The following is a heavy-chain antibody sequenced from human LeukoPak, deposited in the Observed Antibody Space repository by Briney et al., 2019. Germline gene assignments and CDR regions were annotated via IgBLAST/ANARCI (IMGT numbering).Heavy chain of an antibody. D-gene: IGHD4-11*01. CDR1: GYSISSGYY. J-gene: IGHJ4*02. Sequence: PSETLSLTCTVSGYSISSGYYWSWIRQPPGKGLEWIGSIYHSGSTYYNPSLKSRVTISVDTSKNQFSLKLSSVTAADTAVYYCARAADYSNSGDYWGQGTLVTVSS. V-gene: IGHV4-38-2*02. CDR3: ARAADYSNSGDY. CDR2: IYHSGST.